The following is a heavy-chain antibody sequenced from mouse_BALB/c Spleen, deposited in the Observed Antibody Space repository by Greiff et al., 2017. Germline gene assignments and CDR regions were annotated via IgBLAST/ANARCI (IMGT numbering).Heavy chain of an antibody. Sequence: EVQLVESGGGLVQPGGSRKLSCAASGFTFSSFGMHWVRQAPEKGLEWVAYISSGSSTIYYADTVKGRFTISRDNPKNTLFLQMTSLRSEDTAMYYCARWAFAYWGQGTLVTVSA. J-gene: IGHJ3*01. CDR2: ISSGSSTI. V-gene: IGHV5-17*02. CDR3: ARWAFAY. CDR1: GFTFSSFG.